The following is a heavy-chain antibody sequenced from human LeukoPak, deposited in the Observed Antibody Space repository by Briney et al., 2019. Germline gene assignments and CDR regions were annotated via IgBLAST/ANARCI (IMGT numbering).Heavy chain of an antibody. J-gene: IGHJ4*01. V-gene: IGHV3-11*01. CDR3: STDPRLLIY. D-gene: IGHD2-8*01. Sequence: PGGSLRLSCVVSGFSFSGSYMTWIRQTPGKGLESLAYISGSGHDIYYTDSVKGRFTISRDNAKDSLYLQMNGLRPEDTALYYCSTDPRLLIYWGHGTLVTVSS. CDR2: ISGSGHDI. CDR1: GFSFSGSY.